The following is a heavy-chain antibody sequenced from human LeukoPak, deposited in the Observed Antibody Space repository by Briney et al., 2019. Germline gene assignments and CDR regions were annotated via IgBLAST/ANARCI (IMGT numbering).Heavy chain of an antibody. CDR3: AIMECSSTSRSKGFDY. J-gene: IGHJ4*02. D-gene: IGHD2-2*01. CDR1: DGSISSYY. V-gene: IGHV4-4*09. CDR2: IFTSGNT. Sequence: SETLSLTCTVSDGSISSYYWSWIRQPPGKGLEWIGYIFTSGNTNYNPSLKSRVTISVDTSKNQFSLRLNSVTAADTAVYFCAIMECSSTSRSKGFDYWGQGTLVTVSS.